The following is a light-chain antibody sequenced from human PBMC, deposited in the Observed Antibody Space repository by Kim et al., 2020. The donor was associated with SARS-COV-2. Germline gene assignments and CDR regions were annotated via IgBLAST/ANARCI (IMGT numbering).Light chain of an antibody. CDR3: QSADTTGTSVL. CDR2: KDT. Sequence: SYELTQPPSVSLSPGQTARITCSGDALAKQFAYWYQLRPGQAPVLAIYKDTERPSGIPERFSGSTSGTTVTLTISGVQAEDGDDYYCQSADTTGTSVLFGGVTQLTVL. CDR1: ALAKQF. J-gene: IGLJ2*01. V-gene: IGLV3-25*03.